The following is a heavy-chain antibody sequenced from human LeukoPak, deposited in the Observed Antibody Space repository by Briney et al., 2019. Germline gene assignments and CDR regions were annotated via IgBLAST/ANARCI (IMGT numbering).Heavy chain of an antibody. Sequence: GGSLRLSCAASGFTFSNAWKSWVRQAPGKGLEWVGRIKSKTDGGTTDYAAPVKGRFTISRDDSKNTLYLQMNSLKTEDTAVYYCTTAYCSSTSCYDYWGQGTLVTVSS. D-gene: IGHD2-2*01. CDR3: TTAYCSSTSCYDY. CDR1: GFTFSNAW. V-gene: IGHV3-15*01. CDR2: IKSKTDGGTT. J-gene: IGHJ4*02.